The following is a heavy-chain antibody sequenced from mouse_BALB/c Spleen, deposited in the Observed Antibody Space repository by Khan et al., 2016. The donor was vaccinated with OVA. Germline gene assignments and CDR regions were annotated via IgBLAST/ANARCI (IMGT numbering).Heavy chain of an antibody. D-gene: IGHD3-1*01. J-gene: IGHJ3*01. CDR2: INPYNDYT. CDR1: GYTFTSYD. V-gene: IGHV1S136*01. Sequence: VQLQQSGPELVKPGASVKMSCKASGYTFTSYDMHWVKQKPGQGLEWIGYINPYNDYTNFNEKFKGKATLTSDKSSSTAYMELSSLTSEDSAVYYGERGVLGLQTWFAYWGQGTLVTVSA. CDR3: ERGVLGLQTWFAY.